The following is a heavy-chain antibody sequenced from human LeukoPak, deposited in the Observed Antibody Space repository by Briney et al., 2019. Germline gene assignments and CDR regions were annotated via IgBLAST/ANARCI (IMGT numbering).Heavy chain of an antibody. J-gene: IGHJ4*02. CDR3: ARASGYYDSSGLGSD. D-gene: IGHD3-22*01. CDR2: ISYDGLYK. V-gene: IGHV3-30*04. CDR1: GFTFSSYA. Sequence: GGSLRLSCTASGFTFSSYAMHWVRQAPGKGLEWLSVISYDGLYKYYTNAVKDRFTISRDNSKNTLYLQMSSLRGEDTAMYYCARASGYYDSSGLGSDWGQGTLVTVSS.